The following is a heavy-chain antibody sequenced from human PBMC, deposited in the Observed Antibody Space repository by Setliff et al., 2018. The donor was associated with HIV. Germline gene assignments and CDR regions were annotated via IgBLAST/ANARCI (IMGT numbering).Heavy chain of an antibody. J-gene: IGHJ4*02. CDR2: ISSSSTTV. D-gene: IGHD2-8*02. CDR3: ARELCTGGYCYSDY. Sequence: QAGGSLRLSCAASGFSFSSYTMNWVRQAPGKGLEWVSYISSSSTTVYYADSVKGRFTISRDNAKNSLYLQMNSLRAEDTAVFYCARELCTGGYCYSDYWGQGTLVTVSS. V-gene: IGHV3-48*01. CDR1: GFSFSSYT.